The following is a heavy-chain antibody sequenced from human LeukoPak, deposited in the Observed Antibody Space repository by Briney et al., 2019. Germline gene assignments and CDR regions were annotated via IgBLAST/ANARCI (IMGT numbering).Heavy chain of an antibody. CDR3: ARDVYGSGSYGIEYFQH. V-gene: IGHV3-48*03. CDR1: GFTFSSYE. D-gene: IGHD3-10*01. J-gene: IGHJ1*01. CDR2: ISTSGNTI. Sequence: PGGSLRLSCVTSGFTFSSYEMNWVRQAPGKGLEWLSHISTSGNTIYYANSVKGRFTISRDNAQNSVYLQMHSLTAEDTGLYYCARDVYGSGSYGIEYFQHWGQGTLVTVSS.